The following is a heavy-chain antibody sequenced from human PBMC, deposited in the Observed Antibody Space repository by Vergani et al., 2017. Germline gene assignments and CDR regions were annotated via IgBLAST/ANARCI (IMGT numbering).Heavy chain of an antibody. V-gene: IGHV4-59*01. Sequence: QVQLQESGPGLVKPSETLSLTCTVSGGSISSYYWSWIRQPPGKGLEWIGYIYYSGSTNYNPALKSRVTISVDTSKSQFSLKLSSVTAADTAVYYCARADXYGDYGITPVNYYYGMDVWGQGTTVTVSS. CDR3: ARADXYGDYGITPVNYYYGMDV. CDR1: GGSISSYY. J-gene: IGHJ6*02. D-gene: IGHD4-17*01. CDR2: IYYSGST.